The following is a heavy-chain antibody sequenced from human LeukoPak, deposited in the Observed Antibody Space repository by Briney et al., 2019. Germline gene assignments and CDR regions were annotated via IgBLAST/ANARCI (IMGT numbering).Heavy chain of an antibody. CDR1: GYTFTSYY. J-gene: IGHJ4*02. CDR3: ARGGTAYYYDSSGHYSY. Sequence: ASVKVSCKASGYTFTSYYMHWVRQAPGQGLEWMGIINPSGGCTSYAQKFQGRVTMTRDTSTSTVYMELSSLRSEDTAVYYCARGGTAYYYDSSGHYSYWGQGNLVTVSS. V-gene: IGHV1-46*01. CDR2: INPSGGCT. D-gene: IGHD3-22*01.